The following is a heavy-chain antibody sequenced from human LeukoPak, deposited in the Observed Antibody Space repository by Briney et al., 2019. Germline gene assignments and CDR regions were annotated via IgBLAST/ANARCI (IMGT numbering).Heavy chain of an antibody. Sequence: PSETLSLTCTVSGGSISSYYWSWIRQPPGKGLEWIEYIYYSGSTNYNPSLKSRVTISVDTSKNQFSLKLSSVTAADTAVYYCARHGIRNYYGMDVWGQGTTVTVSS. CDR3: ARHGIRNYYGMDV. D-gene: IGHD1-1*01. J-gene: IGHJ6*02. V-gene: IGHV4-59*08. CDR1: GGSISSYY. CDR2: IYYSGST.